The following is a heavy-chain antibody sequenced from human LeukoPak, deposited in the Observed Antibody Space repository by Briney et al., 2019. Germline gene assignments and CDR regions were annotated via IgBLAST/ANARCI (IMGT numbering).Heavy chain of an antibody. D-gene: IGHD6-13*01. CDR2: IYHSEST. Sequence: PSETLSLTCTVSGGSISSGGYYWSWIRQPPGRGLEGIGYIYHSESTYYNPSLKSRVTITVDRTKNQFSLKLSSVTAADTAVYYCARAYASYSSSSWRADDAFDIWGQGTMVTVSS. J-gene: IGHJ3*02. CDR3: ARAYASYSSSSWRADDAFDI. CDR1: GGSISSGGYY. V-gene: IGHV4-30-2*01.